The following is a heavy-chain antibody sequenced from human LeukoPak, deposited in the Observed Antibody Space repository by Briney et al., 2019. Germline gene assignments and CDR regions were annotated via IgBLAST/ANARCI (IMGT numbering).Heavy chain of an antibody. CDR3: ARVGDYYDSSGYPSPNPAFDY. V-gene: IGHV4-38-2*02. D-gene: IGHD3-22*01. Sequence: SETLSLTCTVSGYSISSGYYWGWIRQPPGKGLEWTGSIYHSGSTYYNPSLKSRVTISVDTSKNQFSLKLSSVTAAGTAVYYCARVGDYYDSSGYPSPNPAFDYWGQGTLVTVSS. CDR2: IYHSGST. CDR1: GYSISSGYY. J-gene: IGHJ4*02.